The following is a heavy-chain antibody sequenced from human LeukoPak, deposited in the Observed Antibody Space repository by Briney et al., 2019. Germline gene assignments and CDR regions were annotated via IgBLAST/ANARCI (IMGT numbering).Heavy chain of an antibody. CDR3: ARRDSSSWYWDY. D-gene: IGHD6-13*01. V-gene: IGHV4-39*07. J-gene: IGHJ4*02. CDR1: GGSISSSSYY. CDR2: IYYSGST. Sequence: SETLSLTCTVSGGSISSSSYYWGWIRQPPGKGLEWIGSIYYSGSTYYNPSLKSRVTMSVDTSKNQFSLKLSSVTAVDTAVYYCARRDSSSWYWDYWGQGTLVTVSS.